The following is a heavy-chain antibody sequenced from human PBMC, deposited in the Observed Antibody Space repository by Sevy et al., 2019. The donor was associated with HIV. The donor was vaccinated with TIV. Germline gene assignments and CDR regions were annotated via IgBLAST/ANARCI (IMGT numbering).Heavy chain of an antibody. Sequence: GGSLRLSCAASGFTFSSYALSWVRQAPGKGLEWVSAISGSGGSTYYADSVKGRFTISRDKSKNTLYLQMNSLRAEVTAVYSCAKDLVGGQQLVSSLFDYWGQGTLVTVSS. V-gene: IGHV3-23*01. CDR2: ISGSGGST. CDR1: GFTFSSYA. J-gene: IGHJ4*02. D-gene: IGHD6-13*01. CDR3: AKDLVGGQQLVSSLFDY.